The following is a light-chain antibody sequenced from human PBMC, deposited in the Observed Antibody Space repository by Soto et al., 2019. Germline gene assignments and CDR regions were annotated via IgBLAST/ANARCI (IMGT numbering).Light chain of an antibody. Sequence: DILLTNSPSTLSATIGDSITITFRASQNIRNLLAWYQQKPGKAPKPLIYDASTLKTGIPSRFSGSGSGAEFTFTISRLQSEDFAAYFCQQYNTWYTFGQGTRLEIK. CDR1: QNIRNL. CDR3: QQYNTWYT. J-gene: IGKJ5*01. CDR2: DAS. V-gene: IGKV1-5*01.